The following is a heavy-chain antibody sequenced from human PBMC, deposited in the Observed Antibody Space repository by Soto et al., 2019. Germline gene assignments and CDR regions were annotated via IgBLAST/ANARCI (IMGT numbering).Heavy chain of an antibody. CDR3: ARGRAAGSSSWYYYYYCMDV. J-gene: IGHJ6*04. Sequence: SETLSLTCAVYGGSFSGYYWSWIRQPPGKGLEWIGEINHSGSTNYNPSLKSRVTISVDTSKNQFSLKLSSVTAADTAVYYCARGRAAGSSSWYYYYYCMDVWGKVTTVTVSS. CDR1: GGSFSGYY. V-gene: IGHV4-34*01. CDR2: INHSGST. D-gene: IGHD6-13*01.